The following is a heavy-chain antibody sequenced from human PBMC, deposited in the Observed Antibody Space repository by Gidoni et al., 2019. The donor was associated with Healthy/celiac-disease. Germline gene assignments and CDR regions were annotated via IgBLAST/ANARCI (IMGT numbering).Heavy chain of an antibody. J-gene: IGHJ4*02. CDR3: VKAPYYYESSGPGYYFDY. D-gene: IGHD3-22*01. Sequence: EVQLVESVVGFFQPGWSLRLSCSASGFTFSSYALHWVRQAPWKGLEYVSDRSRNEGSTYYAYSVKGRFIIARDNSKNTLYLQMSSLRSEETAVYYCVKAPYYYESSGPGYYFDYWGQGTLVTVSS. V-gene: IGHV3-64D*06. CDR2: RSRNEGST. CDR1: GFTFSSYA.